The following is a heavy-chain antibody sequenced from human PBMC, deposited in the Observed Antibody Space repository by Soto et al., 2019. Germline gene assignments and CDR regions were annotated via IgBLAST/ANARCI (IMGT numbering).Heavy chain of an antibody. J-gene: IGHJ5*02. Sequence: QVHLQESGPGRVKPSETLSLTCSVSGGTISGYYWTWIRQPAGKGLEWIGRIYSSGNTKYNPSLQSRVTMSLDTSNNQFSLRLTSVTAADTAVYYCARGQRFSDWFDPWGQGTLVTVSS. D-gene: IGHD3-3*01. CDR2: IYSSGNT. CDR1: GGTISGYY. CDR3: ARGQRFSDWFDP. V-gene: IGHV4-4*07.